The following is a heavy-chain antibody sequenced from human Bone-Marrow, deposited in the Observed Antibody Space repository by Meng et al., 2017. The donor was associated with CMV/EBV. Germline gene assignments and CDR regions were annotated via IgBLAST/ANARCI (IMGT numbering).Heavy chain of an antibody. D-gene: IGHD6-13*01. Sequence: SETLSLTCTVSGGSISSYYWSWIRQPPGKGLEWIGYIYYSGSTNYNPSLKSRVTISVDTSKNQFSLKLSSVTAADTAVYYYAKSTAGTLDYWGQGTLVTVSS. CDR1: GGSISSYY. V-gene: IGHV4-59*01. CDR3: AKSTAGTLDY. CDR2: IYYSGST. J-gene: IGHJ4*02.